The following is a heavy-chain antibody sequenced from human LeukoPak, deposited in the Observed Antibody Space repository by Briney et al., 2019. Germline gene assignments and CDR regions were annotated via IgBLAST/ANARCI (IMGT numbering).Heavy chain of an antibody. J-gene: IGHJ4*02. CDR3: ARGFSGSYGGLYFDY. CDR1: GGSFGGYY. V-gene: IGHV4-34*01. Sequence: PSETLSLTCAVYGGSFGGYYWSWIRQPPGKGLEWIGEINHSGSTNYNPSLKSRVTISVDTSKNQFSLKLSSVTAADTAVYYCARGFSGSYGGLYFDYWGQGTLVTVSS. D-gene: IGHD1-26*01. CDR2: INHSGST.